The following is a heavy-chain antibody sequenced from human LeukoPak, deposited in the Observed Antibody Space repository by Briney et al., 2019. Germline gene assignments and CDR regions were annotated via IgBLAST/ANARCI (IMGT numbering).Heavy chain of an antibody. J-gene: IGHJ4*02. V-gene: IGHV3-30*03. Sequence: GGSLRLPWAASGFTFSSYNFHWLRQAPGKGLEWLTVISYDGSYTSYGASVKGRFTVSRDNSQNTLYLQMNGLRAEDTALYYCARDHSAMPSYWGQGTLVTVSS. CDR1: GFTFSSYN. CDR2: ISYDGSYT. D-gene: IGHD2-2*01. CDR3: ARDHSAMPSY.